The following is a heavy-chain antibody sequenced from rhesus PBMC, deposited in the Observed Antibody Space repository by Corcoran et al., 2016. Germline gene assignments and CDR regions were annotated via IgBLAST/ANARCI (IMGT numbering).Heavy chain of an antibody. J-gene: IGHJ4*01. CDR3: ARSWGYHFDY. Sequence: QVQLQESGPGLVKPSETLSLTCAVSGYSISSGYGWSWIRQPPGKGLVWIGYIGGSSGSTNYNPSLKSRVTISKDTSKNRCSLKLSAVTAADTAVYYCARSWGYHFDYWGQGVLVTVSS. CDR2: IGGSSGST. D-gene: IGHD5-42*01. CDR1: GYSISSGYG. V-gene: IGHV4-127*01.